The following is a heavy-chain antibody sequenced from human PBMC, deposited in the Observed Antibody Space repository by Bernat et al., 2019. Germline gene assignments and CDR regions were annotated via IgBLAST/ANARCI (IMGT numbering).Heavy chain of an antibody. CDR3: AKDRYYDSSGPADY. CDR1: GFTFSSYG. V-gene: IGHV3-30*18. Sequence: VQLLESGGGLVQPGGSLRLSCAASGFTFSSYGMHWVRQAPGKGLEWVAVISYDGSNKYYADSVKGRFTISRDNSKNTLYLQMNSLRAEDTAVYYCAKDRYYDSSGPADYWGQGTLVTVSS. CDR2: ISYDGSNK. D-gene: IGHD3-22*01. J-gene: IGHJ4*02.